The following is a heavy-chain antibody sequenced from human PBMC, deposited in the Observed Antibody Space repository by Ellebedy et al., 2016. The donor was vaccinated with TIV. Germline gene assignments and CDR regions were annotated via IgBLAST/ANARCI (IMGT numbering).Heavy chain of an antibody. CDR3: ANGGGYYYYSFDY. J-gene: IGHJ4*02. Sequence: GESLKISXAASGFSFSNYGMHWVRQAPGKGLEWVAVISHDGNNRYYADSVKGRFTISRDNSKSMLYLLMKNLRAEDTAVYYCANGGGYYYYSFDYWGQGTLVTVSS. CDR2: ISHDGNNR. CDR1: GFSFSNYG. V-gene: IGHV3-30*18. D-gene: IGHD3-22*01.